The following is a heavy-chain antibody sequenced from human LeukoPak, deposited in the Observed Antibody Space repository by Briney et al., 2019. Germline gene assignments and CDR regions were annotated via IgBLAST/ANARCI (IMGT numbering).Heavy chain of an antibody. CDR3: ARDDWNYGKYTFDI. Sequence: GGSLRLSCAASGFTFCTYGMHWVRQAPGKGLEWVAVIWNDGSIKYYIDSVKGRFTISRDNSKNTLYLQMYSLRAEDTAVYYCARDDWNYGKYTFDIWGLGTMVTVA. J-gene: IGHJ3*02. CDR2: IWNDGSIK. V-gene: IGHV3-33*01. D-gene: IGHD1-7*01. CDR1: GFTFCTYG.